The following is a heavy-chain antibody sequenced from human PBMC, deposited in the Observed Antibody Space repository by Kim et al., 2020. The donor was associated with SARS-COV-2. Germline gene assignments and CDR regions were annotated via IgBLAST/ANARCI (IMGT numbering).Heavy chain of an antibody. CDR1: GGTFSIYA. CDR2: IIPILGIA. D-gene: IGHD3-3*01. CDR3: ARDQIFGVVITYYYGMDV. J-gene: IGHJ6*02. V-gene: IGHV1-69*04. Sequence: SVKVSCKASGGTFSIYAISWVRQAPGQGLEWMGRIIPILGIANYAQKFQGRVTITADKSTSTAYMELSSLRSEDTAVYYCARDQIFGVVITYYYGMDVWGQGTTVTVSS.